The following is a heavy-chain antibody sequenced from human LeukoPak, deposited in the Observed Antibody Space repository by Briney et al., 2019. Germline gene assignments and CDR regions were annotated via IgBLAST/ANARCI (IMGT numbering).Heavy chain of an antibody. CDR2: VSGSGGTT. D-gene: IGHD3-22*01. CDR1: GFTFSSYA. Sequence: PGGSLRLSCAASGFTFSSYAMHWVRQAPGQGLEWVSAVSGSGGTTYYADSVKGRFTISRDNSKNTLYLQMNSPRAEDTAVYYCAKTLYDSSGYYSVQHFDYWGQGTLVTVSS. CDR3: AKTLYDSSGYYSVQHFDY. V-gene: IGHV3-23*01. J-gene: IGHJ4*02.